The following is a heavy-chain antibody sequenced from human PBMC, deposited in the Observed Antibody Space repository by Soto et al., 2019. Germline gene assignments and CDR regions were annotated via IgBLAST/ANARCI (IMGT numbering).Heavy chain of an antibody. J-gene: IGHJ6*02. V-gene: IGHV1-8*01. D-gene: IGHD3-9*01. Sequence: ASVKVSFKASGYTFTSYDINWVRQATGQGLEWMGWMNPNSGNTGYAQKFQGRVTMTRNTSISTAYMELSSLRSEDTAVYYCARGPVLRYFDWLLQTSDYYYGMDVWGQGTTVTVSS. CDR1: GYTFTSYD. CDR2: MNPNSGNT. CDR3: ARGPVLRYFDWLLQTSDYYYGMDV.